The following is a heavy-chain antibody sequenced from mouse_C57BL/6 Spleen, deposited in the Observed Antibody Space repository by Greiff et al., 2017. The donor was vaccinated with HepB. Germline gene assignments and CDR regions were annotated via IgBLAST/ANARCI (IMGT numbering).Heavy chain of an antibody. CDR3: ARYYCGSSYDYFDY. D-gene: IGHD1-1*01. J-gene: IGHJ2*01. CDR2: IDPSDSYN. Sequence: QVQLQQPGAELVMPGASVKLSCKASGYTFTSYWMHWVKQRPGQGLEWIGEIDPSDSYNNYNQKFKGKSTLTVDQSSSTAYMQLSSLTSEDSAVYYCARYYCGSSYDYFDYWGQGTTLTVSS. CDR1: GYTFTSYW. V-gene: IGHV1-69*01.